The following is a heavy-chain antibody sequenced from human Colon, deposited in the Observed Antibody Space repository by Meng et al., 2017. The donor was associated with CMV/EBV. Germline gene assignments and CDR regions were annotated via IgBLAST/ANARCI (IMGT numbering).Heavy chain of an antibody. V-gene: IGHV2-5*02. Sequence: QITLKESGPTLVKPTPPLTLTCTFSGFSLRTPEVGVHWIRQPPGKALEWLALIYWDDDNQFRPSLKNRITITKDTSKNQVVLTMTNMDPVDTATYYCAHGRGWLTDYWGQGTLVTVSS. D-gene: IGHD6-19*01. J-gene: IGHJ4*02. CDR1: GFSLRTPEVG. CDR3: AHGRGWLTDY. CDR2: IYWDDDN.